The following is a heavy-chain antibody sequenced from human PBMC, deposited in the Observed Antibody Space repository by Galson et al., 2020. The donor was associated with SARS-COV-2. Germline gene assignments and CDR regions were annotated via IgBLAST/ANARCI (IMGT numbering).Heavy chain of an antibody. D-gene: IGHD2-15*01. Sequence: NSGGSLRLSCAASGFTFSDYYMSWIRQAPGKGLEWVSYISSSGSTIYYADSVKGRFTISRDNAKNSLYLQMNSLRAEDTAVYYCARGGGDIVVVVAATEYNWFDPWGQGTLVTVSS. CDR3: ARGGGDIVVVVAATEYNWFDP. CDR2: ISSSGSTI. CDR1: GFTFSDYY. J-gene: IGHJ5*02. V-gene: IGHV3-11*01.